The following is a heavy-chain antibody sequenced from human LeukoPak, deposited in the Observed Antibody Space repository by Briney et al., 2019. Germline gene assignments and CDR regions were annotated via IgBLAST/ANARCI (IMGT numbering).Heavy chain of an antibody. CDR1: GASIRRDY. D-gene: IGHD5-24*01. CDR3: ARGPDNGYNYGAFDI. V-gene: IGHV4-59*01. CDR2: MYYSGST. J-gene: IGHJ3*02. Sequence: SETLSLTCTGSGASIRRDYWNWIRQPPGKGLEWIGYMYYSGSTNYNPSLKSRVTISVDTSKNHFSLKLSSVTAADTAVYYCARGPDNGYNYGAFDIWGQGTMVAVSS.